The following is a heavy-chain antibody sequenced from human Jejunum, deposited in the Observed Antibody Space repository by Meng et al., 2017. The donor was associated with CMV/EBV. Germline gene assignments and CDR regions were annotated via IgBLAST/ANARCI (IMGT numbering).Heavy chain of an antibody. D-gene: IGHD1-26*01. CDR3: VKGGGEVGTPDH. V-gene: IGHV3-30*18. CDR2: ISYGGADR. CDR1: GFAFSMSD. Sequence: CAGSGFAFSMSDIHWVRQAPGKGLEWVAIISYGGADRYYGDSVKGRFSISRDNSKNTVSLQMNSLSVEDTGLYYCVKGGGEVGTPDHWGQGTLVTVSS. J-gene: IGHJ4*02.